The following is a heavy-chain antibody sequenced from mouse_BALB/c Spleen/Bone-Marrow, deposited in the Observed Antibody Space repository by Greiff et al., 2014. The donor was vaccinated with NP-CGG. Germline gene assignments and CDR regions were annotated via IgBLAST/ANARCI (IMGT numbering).Heavy chain of an antibody. J-gene: IGHJ4*01. Sequence: EVKLMESGGDLVKPGGSLKLSCAASGFTFSDFYMFWFRQTPEKRLEWVATISDGGTYTYYPDSVKGRFTITIDNAKSNLYLQMSSLKSEDTAMYYCARSGERYGAMDYWGQGTSVTVSS. D-gene: IGHD1-1*02. CDR1: GFTFSDFY. CDR2: ISDGGTYT. CDR3: ARSGERYGAMDY. V-gene: IGHV5-4*02.